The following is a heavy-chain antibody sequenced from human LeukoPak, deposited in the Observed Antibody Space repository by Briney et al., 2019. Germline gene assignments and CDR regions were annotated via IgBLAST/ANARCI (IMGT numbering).Heavy chain of an antibody. CDR2: ISSNGGST. CDR3: AREGYDSSGYYDP. J-gene: IGHJ5*02. CDR1: GFTFSSYA. V-gene: IGHV3-64*01. Sequence: GGSLRLSCAASGFTFSSYAMHWVRQAPGKGLEYVSAISSNGGSTYYANSVKGRFTISRDNSKNTLYLQMGSLRAEDMAVYYCAREGYDSSGYYDPWGQGTLVTVSS. D-gene: IGHD3-22*01.